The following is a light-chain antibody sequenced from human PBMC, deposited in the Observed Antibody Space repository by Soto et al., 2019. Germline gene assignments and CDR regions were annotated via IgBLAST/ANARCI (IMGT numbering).Light chain of an antibody. CDR3: HQYDSSPLT. CDR1: QSVSSSY. J-gene: IGKJ4*01. CDR2: GAS. V-gene: IGKV3-20*01. Sequence: EIVLTQSPGTLSLSPGERATLSCRASQSVSSSYLAWYQQKPGQAPRLLIYGASSRATGIPDRFSGSGHGTDFTLTISRLEPEDFAVYYCHQYDSSPLTFGGGTKVEIK.